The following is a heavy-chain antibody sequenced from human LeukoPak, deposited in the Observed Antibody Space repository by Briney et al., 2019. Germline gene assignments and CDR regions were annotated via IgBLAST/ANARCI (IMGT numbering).Heavy chain of an antibody. CDR1: GFTFNNYW. Sequence: GGSLRLSCAASGFTFNNYWMSWVRQAPGKGLEWVSYISSSGSTIYYADSVKGRFTISRDNAKNSLYLQMNSLRAEDTAVYYCAREKVIWFGELIGTSYFDYWGQGTLVTVSS. CDR2: ISSSGSTI. CDR3: AREKVIWFGELIGTSYFDY. V-gene: IGHV3-11*04. D-gene: IGHD3-10*01. J-gene: IGHJ4*02.